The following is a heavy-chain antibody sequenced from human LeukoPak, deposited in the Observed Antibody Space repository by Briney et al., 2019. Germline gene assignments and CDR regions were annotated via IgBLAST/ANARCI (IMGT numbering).Heavy chain of an antibody. Sequence: SVKVSCKASGGTFISYAISWVRQAPGQGLKWMGGIIPIFGTANYAQKFQGRVTITADESMSTAYMELSSLRSEDTAVYYCARGRRRPYCSSTSCYTYDPFDYWGQGTLVTVSS. D-gene: IGHD2-2*02. CDR2: IIPIFGTA. J-gene: IGHJ4*02. CDR3: ARGRRRPYCSSTSCYTYDPFDY. CDR1: GGTFISYA. V-gene: IGHV1-69*13.